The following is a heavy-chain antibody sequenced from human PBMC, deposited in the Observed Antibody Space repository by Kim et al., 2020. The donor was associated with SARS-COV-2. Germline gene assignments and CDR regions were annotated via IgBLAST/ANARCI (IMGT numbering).Heavy chain of an antibody. J-gene: IGHJ3*02. Sequence: SETLSLTCAVSGGSISSGGYSWSWIRQPPGKGLEWIGYIYHSGSTYYNPSLKSRVTISVDRSKNQFSLKLSSVTAADTAVYYCARALGRNSYCSSTSCSVAFDIWGQGTIVTVSS. D-gene: IGHD2-2*01. CDR3: ARALGRNSYCSSTSCSVAFDI. CDR2: IYHSGST. CDR1: GGSISSGGYS. V-gene: IGHV4-30-2*01.